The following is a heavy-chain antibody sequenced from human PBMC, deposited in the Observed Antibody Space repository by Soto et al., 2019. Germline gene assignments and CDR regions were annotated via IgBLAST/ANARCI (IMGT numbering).Heavy chain of an antibody. Sequence: ASLKVSCKASGYTFINYYMHWVRQAPGQGLEWMGIINPNGGSTTYAQKFQGRVTLTRDTSTNTVNMELSSLRSEDTAVYYCAREKWLVRRNDPFDIWGQGTMVTVSS. V-gene: IGHV1-46*01. CDR1: GYTFINYY. D-gene: IGHD6-19*01. J-gene: IGHJ3*02. CDR2: INPNGGST. CDR3: AREKWLVRRNDPFDI.